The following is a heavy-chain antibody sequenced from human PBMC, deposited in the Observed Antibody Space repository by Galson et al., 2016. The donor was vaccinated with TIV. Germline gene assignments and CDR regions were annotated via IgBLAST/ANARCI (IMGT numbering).Heavy chain of an antibody. J-gene: IGHJ6*02. CDR3: AKCRNTAMDTYYYYYGLDV. D-gene: IGHD5-18*01. Sequence: SCKASGDTFSGFVISWVRQAPGQGLEWMGGIIPLFGEAHYAQKFQGRVTISADESTSTVYMELSGLRSGDTAMYYCAKCRNTAMDTYYYYYGLDVWGQGTTVTVSS. V-gene: IGHV1-69*01. CDR1: GDTFSGFV. CDR2: IIPLFGEA.